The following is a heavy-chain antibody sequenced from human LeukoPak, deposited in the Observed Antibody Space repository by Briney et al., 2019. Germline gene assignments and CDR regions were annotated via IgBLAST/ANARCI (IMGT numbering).Heavy chain of an antibody. J-gene: IGHJ4*02. CDR1: RGSISSYF. CDR2: IYYSGST. D-gene: IGHD3-22*01. CDR3: ATYYYDSSRYSFFDY. V-gene: IGHV4-59*01. Sequence: SETLSLTPTDSRGSISSYFWSWVRQPPGKGLEWIGYIYYSGSTNYNPSLQSRVTISVDTSKNQFSLKLSSVTAADTTGYYCATYYYDSSRYSFFDYWGQGTLVTVSS.